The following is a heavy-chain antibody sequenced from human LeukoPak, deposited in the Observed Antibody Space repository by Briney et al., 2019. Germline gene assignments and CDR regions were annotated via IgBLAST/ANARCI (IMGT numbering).Heavy chain of an antibody. J-gene: IGHJ4*02. D-gene: IGHD3-10*01. CDR3: ARGPRYGSGNYYNNY. Sequence: ASVKVSCKASGFTFTGYYIYWVRQAPGQGLEWMGWINPNSVGTNYALKFQGRVTMTRDTSISTAYMELSRLRSDDTAVYYCARGPRYGSGNYYNNYWGQGTLVTVSS. CDR1: GFTFTGYY. CDR2: INPNSVGT. V-gene: IGHV1-2*02.